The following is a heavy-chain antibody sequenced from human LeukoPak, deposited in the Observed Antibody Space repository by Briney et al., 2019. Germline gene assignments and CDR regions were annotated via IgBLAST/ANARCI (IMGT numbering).Heavy chain of an antibody. D-gene: IGHD3-10*01. V-gene: IGHV4-39*07. CDR3: ARDAAGGGFGELE. CDR2: IYYSGST. J-gene: IGHJ4*02. Sequence: SETLSLTCIVSGGSISSSSYYWGWIRQPPGKGLEWIGSIYYSGSTYYNPSLKTRVTISVDTSKNQFSLKLSPVTAADTAVYYCARDAAGGGFGELEWGQGTLVTVSS. CDR1: GGSISSSSYY.